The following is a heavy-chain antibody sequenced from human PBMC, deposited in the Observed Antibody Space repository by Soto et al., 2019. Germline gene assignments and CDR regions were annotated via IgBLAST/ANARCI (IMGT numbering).Heavy chain of an antibody. CDR2: ISSTTNYI. V-gene: IGHV3-21*06. CDR1: GFTFTTYS. CDR3: ARESEDLSSNLDY. J-gene: IGHJ4*02. Sequence: EVLLVESGGGLVKPGGSLRLSCAASGFTFTTYSMKWVRQAPGKGLEWVASISSTTNYIYYGESLKGRLTISRDNAKNSMYLQMNTLRAEDTAVYYCARESEDLSSNLDYWGQGTLVTVSS.